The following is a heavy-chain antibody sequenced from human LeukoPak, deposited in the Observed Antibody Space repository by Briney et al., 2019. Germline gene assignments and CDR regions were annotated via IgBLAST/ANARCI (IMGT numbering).Heavy chain of an antibody. CDR2: IYYSGST. CDR1: GGSISSYY. Sequence: SETLSLTCTVSGGSISSYYWSWIRQPPGKGLEWIGYIYYSGSTNYNPSLKSRVTISVDTSKNQFSLKLSSVTAADTAVYYCARGRYGGSYGYDYWGQGTLVTVSS. V-gene: IGHV4-59*01. J-gene: IGHJ4*02. D-gene: IGHD5-18*01. CDR3: ARGRYGGSYGYDY.